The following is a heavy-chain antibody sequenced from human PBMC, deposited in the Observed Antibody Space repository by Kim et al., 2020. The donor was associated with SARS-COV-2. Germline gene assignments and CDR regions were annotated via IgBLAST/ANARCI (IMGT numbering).Heavy chain of an antibody. Sequence: ASVKVSCKASGYTFTGYYMHWVRQAPGQGLEWMGRINPNSGGTNYAQKFQGRVTMTRDTSISTAYMELSRLRSDDTAVYYCARDWYERGYSGYAIVGPYYFDYWGQGTLVTVSS. V-gene: IGHV1-2*06. CDR3: ARDWYERGYSGYAIVGPYYFDY. J-gene: IGHJ4*02. D-gene: IGHD5-12*01. CDR2: INPNSGGT. CDR1: GYTFTGYY.